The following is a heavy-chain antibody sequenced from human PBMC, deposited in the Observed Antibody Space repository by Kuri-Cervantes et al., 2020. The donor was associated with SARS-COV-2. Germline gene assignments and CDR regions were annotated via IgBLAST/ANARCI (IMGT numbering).Heavy chain of an antibody. J-gene: IGHJ4*02. V-gene: IGHV4-38-2*02. CDR3: ARVARLVSYYFDY. Sequence: SETLSLTRTVSGYSISSGYYWGWIRQPPGKGLEWIGSIYHSGSTYYNPSLKSRVTISVDTSKNQFSLKLSSVTAADTAVYYCARVARLVSYYFDYWGQGTLVTVSS. CDR1: GYSISSGYY. CDR2: IYHSGST. D-gene: IGHD6-6*01.